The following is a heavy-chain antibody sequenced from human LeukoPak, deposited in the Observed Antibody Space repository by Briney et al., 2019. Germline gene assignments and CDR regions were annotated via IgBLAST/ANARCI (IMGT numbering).Heavy chain of an antibody. Sequence: ASVKVSCKASGYTFTSYYMHWVRQATGQGLEWMGWMNPNSGNTGYAQKFQGRVTMTRNTSISTAYMELNSLRAEDTAVYYCARGAHKRDDYGGFFDYWGQGTLVTVSS. CDR3: ARGAHKRDDYGGFFDY. J-gene: IGHJ4*02. V-gene: IGHV1-8*02. D-gene: IGHD4-23*01. CDR2: MNPNSGNT. CDR1: GYTFTSYY.